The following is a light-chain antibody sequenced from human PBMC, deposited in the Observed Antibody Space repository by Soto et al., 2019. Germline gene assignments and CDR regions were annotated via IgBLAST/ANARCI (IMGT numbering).Light chain of an antibody. Sequence: EIVLTQSPPTLSLSPGERATLSCRASQSVSSYLAWYQQKPGQAPRLLIYDASNRATGIPARFSGSGSGTDFTLTISSLEPEDFAVYYCQQRGNWPLTFGGGTKVDIK. J-gene: IGKJ4*01. CDR2: DAS. CDR3: QQRGNWPLT. CDR1: QSVSSY. V-gene: IGKV3-11*01.